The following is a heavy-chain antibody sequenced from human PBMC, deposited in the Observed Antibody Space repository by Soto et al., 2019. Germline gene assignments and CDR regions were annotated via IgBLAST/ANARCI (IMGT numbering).Heavy chain of an antibody. J-gene: IGHJ6*02. CDR1: GGSISSGGYY. D-gene: IGHD3-16*02. Sequence: QVQLQESGPGLVKPSQTLSLTCTVSGGSISSGGYYWSWIRQHPGKGLEWIGYIYYSGSTYYNPSLQSRVTISVDTSKNQFSLKLSSVTAADTAVYYCARDRIDYVWGSYRDYYGMDVWGQGTTVTVSS. CDR3: ARDRIDYVWGSYRDYYGMDV. V-gene: IGHV4-31*03. CDR2: IYYSGST.